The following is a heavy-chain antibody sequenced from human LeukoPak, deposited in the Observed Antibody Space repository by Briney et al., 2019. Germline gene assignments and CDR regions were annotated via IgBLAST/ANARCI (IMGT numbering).Heavy chain of an antibody. CDR3: ARGKITMIRGVTIRKGPPEDYYYMDV. D-gene: IGHD3-10*01. J-gene: IGHJ6*03. Sequence: SVKVSCKASGGTFSSYAISWVRQAPGQGLEWMGGIIPIFGTANYAQKFQGRVTITADKSTSTAYMELSSLRSDDTAVYYCARGKITMIRGVTIRKGPPEDYYYMDVWGKGTTVTVSS. V-gene: IGHV1-69*06. CDR2: IIPIFGTA. CDR1: GGTFSSYA.